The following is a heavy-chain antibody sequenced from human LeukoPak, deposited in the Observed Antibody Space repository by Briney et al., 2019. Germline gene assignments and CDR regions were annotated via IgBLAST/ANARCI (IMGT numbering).Heavy chain of an antibody. CDR3: ARDPFLYCSSTSCSSGGYGMDV. J-gene: IGHJ6*04. V-gene: IGHV6-1*01. CDR2: TYYRSKWYN. Sequence: SQTLSLTCAISGDSVSSNSAAWNWIRQSPSRGLEWLGRTYYRSKWYNDYAVSVKSRITINPDTSKNQFSLQLNSVTPEDTAVYYCARDPFLYCSSTSCSSGGYGMDVWGKGTTVTVSP. CDR1: GDSVSSNSAA. D-gene: IGHD2-2*01.